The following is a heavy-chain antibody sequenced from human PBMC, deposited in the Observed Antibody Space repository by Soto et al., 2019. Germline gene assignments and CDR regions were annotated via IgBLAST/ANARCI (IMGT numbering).Heavy chain of an antibody. V-gene: IGHV1-24*01. J-gene: IGHJ4*02. CDR3: AAPYTTGFQAYDF. CDR2: FDPEDGET. D-gene: IGHD3-3*01. Sequence: RASVKVSCKVSGDTLSELSMYWVRQAPGKGLEWMGGFDPEDGETVYAQKFQGRVSMTDDTSTDTAYMELSSLRSEDTAVYYCAAPYTTGFQAYDFWGQGTLVTVSS. CDR1: GDTLSELS.